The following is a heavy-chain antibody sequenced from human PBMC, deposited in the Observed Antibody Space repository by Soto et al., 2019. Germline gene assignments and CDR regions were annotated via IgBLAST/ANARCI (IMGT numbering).Heavy chain of an antibody. D-gene: IGHD2-15*01. CDR1: GGTFSSYT. V-gene: IGHV1-69*02. Sequence: QVQLVQSGAEVKKPGSSVKVSCKASGGTFSSYTISWVRQAPGQGLEWMGRIIPILGIANYAQKFQGRVTITADKSTSTAYMELSSLRFEDTAVYYCARADCSGGSCYSVYDAFDIWGQGTMVTVSS. CDR2: IIPILGIA. J-gene: IGHJ3*02. CDR3: ARADCSGGSCYSVYDAFDI.